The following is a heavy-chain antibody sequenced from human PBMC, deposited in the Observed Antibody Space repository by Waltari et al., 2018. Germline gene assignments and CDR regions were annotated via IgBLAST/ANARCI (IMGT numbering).Heavy chain of an antibody. V-gene: IGHV3-74*01. CDR2: INSDGRGT. J-gene: IGHJ4*02. Sequence: ELQLVETGDGLLQPGGALRLHRARPGSTFSRSCTHWVRPSPGKGRVCVTRINSDGRGTGYADSVKGRFTTSRDNAKNTLLLQMNSLRAEDTALYFCGRREGSVTMVRGIDQWGQGTLVTVSS. D-gene: IGHD3-10*01. CDR1: GSTFSRSC. CDR3: GRREGSVTMVRGIDQ.